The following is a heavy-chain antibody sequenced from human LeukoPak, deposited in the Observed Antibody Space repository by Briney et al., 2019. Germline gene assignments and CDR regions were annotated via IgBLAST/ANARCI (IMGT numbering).Heavy chain of an antibody. J-gene: IGHJ4*02. D-gene: IGHD3-22*01. Sequence: SETLSLTCTVSGGSISSSSYYWGWIRQPPGKGLEWIGYIYYSGSTNYNPSLKSRVTISVDTSKNQFSLKLSSVTAADTAVYYCASSYYYDSSGPMGYWGQGTLVTVSS. CDR3: ASSYYYDSSGPMGY. CDR1: GGSISSSSYY. CDR2: IYYSGST. V-gene: IGHV4-61*05.